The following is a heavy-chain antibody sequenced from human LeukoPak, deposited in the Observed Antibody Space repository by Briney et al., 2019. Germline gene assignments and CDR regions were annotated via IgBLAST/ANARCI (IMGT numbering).Heavy chain of an antibody. CDR2: INPSGGST. J-gene: IGHJ6*03. CDR3: ARDLQSYYYGSGSGNYYMDV. CDR1: GYTFTSYY. V-gene: IGHV1-46*01. Sequence: ASVKVSCKASGYTFTSYYMHWVRQAPGQGLEWMGIINPSGGSTSYAQKFQGRVTMTRDMSTSTVYMELSSLRSEDTAVYYCARDLQSYYYGSGSGNYYMDVWGKGTTVTISS. D-gene: IGHD3-10*01.